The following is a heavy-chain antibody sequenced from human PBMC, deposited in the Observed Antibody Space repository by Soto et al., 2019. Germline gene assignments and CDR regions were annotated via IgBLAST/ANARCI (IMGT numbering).Heavy chain of an antibody. J-gene: IGHJ5*02. CDR2: IYSGGST. V-gene: IGHV3-66*01. CDR1: GFTVSSNY. D-gene: IGHD3-3*01. Sequence: GGSLRLSCAASGFTVSSNYMSWVRQAPGKGLEWVSVIYSGGSTYYADSVKGRFTISRDNSKNTLYLQMNSLRAEDTAVYYCARSGPIFGVVIWFDPWGQGTLVTVSS. CDR3: ARSGPIFGVVIWFDP.